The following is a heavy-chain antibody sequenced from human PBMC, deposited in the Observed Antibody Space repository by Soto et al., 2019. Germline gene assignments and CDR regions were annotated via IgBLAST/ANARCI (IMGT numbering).Heavy chain of an antibody. CDR3: ARSIDP. J-gene: IGHJ5*02. CDR1: GDSITSSSHY. CDR2: IYYDGNT. Sequence: SETLSLTCTVSGDSITSSSHYWGWIRQPPGKGLECIANIYYDGNTYYNPSLKSRVAISLDTSKNQFSLRLNSVTAADTAVYYCARSIDPWGQGTPVTVSS. V-gene: IGHV4-39*07.